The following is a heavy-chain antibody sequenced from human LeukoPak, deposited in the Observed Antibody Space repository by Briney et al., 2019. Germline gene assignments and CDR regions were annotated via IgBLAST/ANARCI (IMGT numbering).Heavy chain of an antibody. V-gene: IGHV1-8*03. CDR1: GYTFTSYD. D-gene: IGHD6-13*01. CDR3: ARGAAAAGNDY. Sequence: ASVKVSCKASGYTFTSYDINWVRQATGQGLEWMGWMNPNSGNTGYAQKFQGRVTITRNTSIGTAYMELSSLRSEDTAVYYCARGAAAAGNDYWGQGTLVTVSS. CDR2: MNPNSGNT. J-gene: IGHJ4*02.